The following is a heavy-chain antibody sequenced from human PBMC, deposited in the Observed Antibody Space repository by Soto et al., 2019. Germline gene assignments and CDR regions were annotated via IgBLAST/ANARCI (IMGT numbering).Heavy chain of an antibody. Sequence: PGGSLRLSCAASGFTFSTYWMSWVRQAPGKGLEWVANIKQDGSEKYYVDSVKGRFTISRDNAKNSLYLQMNSLRAEDTAVYYCARWPNYYDRSTYFRQEYFDYWGQGTLVTVSS. J-gene: IGHJ4*02. V-gene: IGHV3-7*01. CDR1: GFTFSTYW. D-gene: IGHD3-22*01. CDR3: ARWPNYYDRSTYFRQEYFDY. CDR2: IKQDGSEK.